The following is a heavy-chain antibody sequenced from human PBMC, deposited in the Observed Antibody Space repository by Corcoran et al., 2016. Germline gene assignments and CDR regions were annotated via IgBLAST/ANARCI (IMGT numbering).Heavy chain of an antibody. J-gene: IGHJ4*02. D-gene: IGHD1-1*01. Sequence: QVTLKESGPVLVKPTETLTLTCTVSGFSLSNARMGVSWIRQPPGKALEWLAHIFSNDEKSYSTSLKSRLTISKDTSKSQVVLTMTNMDPVDTATYYGARTQLEGASRGLFDYWCQVTLVTVSS. V-gene: IGHV2-26*01. CDR1: GFSLSNARMG. CDR3: ARTQLEGASRGLFDY. CDR2: IFSNDEK.